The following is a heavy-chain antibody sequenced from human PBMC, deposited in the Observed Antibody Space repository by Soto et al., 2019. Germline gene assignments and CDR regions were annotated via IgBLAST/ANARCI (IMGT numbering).Heavy chain of an antibody. Sequence: ASVKVSCKVSGYTLTELSMHWVRQAPGKGLEWMGGFDPEDGETIYAQKFQGRVTMTEDTSTDTAYMELSSLRSEDTAVYYCATDRGMTTVVKPAGAFDIWGQGTMVTVSS. V-gene: IGHV1-24*01. CDR1: GYTLTELS. D-gene: IGHD4-17*01. CDR2: FDPEDGET. J-gene: IGHJ3*02. CDR3: ATDRGMTTVVKPAGAFDI.